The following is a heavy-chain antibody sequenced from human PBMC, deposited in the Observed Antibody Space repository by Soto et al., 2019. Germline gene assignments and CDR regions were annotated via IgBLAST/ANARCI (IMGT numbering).Heavy chain of an antibody. CDR1: GFTFSGYA. CDR3: AKFYYGDYSYYYYGMDV. V-gene: IGHV3-23*01. D-gene: IGHD4-17*01. Sequence: GGSLRLSCAASGFTFSGYAMSWVRQAPGKGLEWVSAISGSGDSTRYADSVQGRFTISRDTSKHTLYLQMNSLRAEDTAVYYCAKFYYGDYSYYYYGMDVWGQGTTVTVSS. CDR2: ISGSGDST. J-gene: IGHJ6*02.